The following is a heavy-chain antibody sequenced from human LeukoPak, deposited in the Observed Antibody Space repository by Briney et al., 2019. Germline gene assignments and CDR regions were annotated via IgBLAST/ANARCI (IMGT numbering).Heavy chain of an antibody. V-gene: IGHV3-13*01. CDR1: GFTFSSYD. Sequence: GGSLRLSCAASGFTFSSYDMHWVRQATGKGLEWVSAIGTLGDTYYPDSVKGRFTISRENAKNSVYLQMNNLRAGDTAVYYCARGRNSNYYDSSGYYPYWGQGTLVTVSS. J-gene: IGHJ4*02. CDR2: IGTLGDT. D-gene: IGHD3-22*01. CDR3: ARGRNSNYYDSSGYYPY.